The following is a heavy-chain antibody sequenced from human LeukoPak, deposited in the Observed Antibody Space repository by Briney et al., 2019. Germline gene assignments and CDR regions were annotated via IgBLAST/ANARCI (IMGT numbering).Heavy chain of an antibody. CDR3: ARGGSSGGSWNFDY. J-gene: IGHJ4*02. V-gene: IGHV1-8*01. Sequence: GASVKVSCKASGYTFASYDINWVRQATGQGLEWMGWMNPNSGNTGYAQKFQGRVTMTRNTSISTAYMELSSLRSEDTAVYYCARGGSSGGSWNFDYWGQGTLVTVSS. CDR2: MNPNSGNT. D-gene: IGHD2-15*01. CDR1: GYTFASYD.